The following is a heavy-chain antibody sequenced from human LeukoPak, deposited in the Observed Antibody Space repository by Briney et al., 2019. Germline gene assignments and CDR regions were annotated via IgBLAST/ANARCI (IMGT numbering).Heavy chain of an antibody. D-gene: IGHD4-23*01. J-gene: IGHJ4*02. V-gene: IGHV3-23*01. Sequence: GGSLRLSCAASGFGFNDAAMTWVRQAPGKGLEWVSLISTSGANTYYADSVKGRFTISRDNSKNTLFLQMNSLRAEDTAMYYCVKDIQVTYWGQGTLVTVSS. CDR2: ISTSGANT. CDR3: VKDIQVTY. CDR1: GFGFNDAA.